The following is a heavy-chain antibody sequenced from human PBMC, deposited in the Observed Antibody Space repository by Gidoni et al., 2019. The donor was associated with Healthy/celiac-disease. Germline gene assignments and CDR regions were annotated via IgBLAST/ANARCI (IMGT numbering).Heavy chain of an antibody. CDR2: LSFDGTEK. D-gene: IGHD1-26*01. Sequence: QVQLVESGGGVVQPGTSLKLSCTSSKISLRTYGMSWVRPAPGKGLEWVTVLSFDGTEKYYGLSVRGRFIISRDDSRNRLDLQMNSLTIDDTAVYYCARVSGGGALWRNNYPLDVWGQGTSVTVSS. CDR1: KISLRTYG. V-gene: IGHV3-30*03. CDR3: ARVSGGGALWRNNYPLDV. J-gene: IGHJ6*02.